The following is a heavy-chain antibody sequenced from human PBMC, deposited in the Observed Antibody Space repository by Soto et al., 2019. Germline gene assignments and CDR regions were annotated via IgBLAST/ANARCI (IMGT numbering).Heavy chain of an antibody. CDR2: ISAYNGDT. CDR3: ARAPRYCSGGTCYGGDYYHYGMDV. CDR1: GYTFTSYG. J-gene: IGHJ6*02. D-gene: IGHD2-15*01. V-gene: IGHV1-18*01. Sequence: QVQLVQSGAEVKKPGASVKVSCKASGYTFTSYGISWVRQAPGQGLEWMGWISAYNGDTNYGQKLQGRVTMTTDTSTSTAYMELRSLRSDDTAVYYCARAPRYCSGGTCYGGDYYHYGMDVWGQGTTVTVSS.